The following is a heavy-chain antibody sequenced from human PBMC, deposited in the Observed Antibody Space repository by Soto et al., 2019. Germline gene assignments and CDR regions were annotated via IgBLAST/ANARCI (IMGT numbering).Heavy chain of an antibody. J-gene: IGHJ4*02. CDR2: INPTGGST. CDR3: ARNDKSGLDY. Sequence: EASVKVSCKASGYTFTNYYMHWVRQAPGQGLEWMGMINPTGGSTSYAQKFQGRVTMTRDTSTSTAYMELISLRSEDTAVYYCARNDKSGLDYWGQGTLVTVSS. V-gene: IGHV1-46*01. D-gene: IGHD1-1*01. CDR1: GYTFTNYY.